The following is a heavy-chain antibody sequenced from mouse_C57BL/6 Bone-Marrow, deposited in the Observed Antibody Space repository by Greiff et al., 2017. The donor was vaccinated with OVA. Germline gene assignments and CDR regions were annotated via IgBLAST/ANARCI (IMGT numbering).Heavy chain of an antibody. CDR2: INPNNGGT. J-gene: IGHJ3*01. D-gene: IGHD2-5*01. V-gene: IGHV1-26*01. CDR3: AYYSNYWVAY. Sequence: VQLQQSGPELVKPGASVKISCKASGYTFTDYYMNWVKQSHGKSLEWIGDINPNNGGTSYNQKFKGKATLTVDKSSSTAYMELRSLTSEDSAGYYCAYYSNYWVAYWGQGTLVTVSA. CDR1: GYTFTDYY.